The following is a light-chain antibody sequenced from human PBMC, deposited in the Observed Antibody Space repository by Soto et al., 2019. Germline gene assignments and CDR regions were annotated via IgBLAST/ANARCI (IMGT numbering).Light chain of an antibody. V-gene: IGKV1-17*01. CDR3: LQYNIYPWT. CDR2: AAS. Sequence: DIQMTQSPSSLCASVGDRVTITCRASQGIRNELGWYQQKPGKAPKRLIYAASSLQSGVPSRFNGSGSGTEFTLTISTLQPEDFATYYCLQYNIYPWTFGQGTKVEIK. J-gene: IGKJ1*01. CDR1: QGIRNE.